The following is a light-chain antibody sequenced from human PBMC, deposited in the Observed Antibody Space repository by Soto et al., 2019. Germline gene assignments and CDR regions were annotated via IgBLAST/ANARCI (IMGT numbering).Light chain of an antibody. CDR1: QSLLQSNGYTY. Sequence: DIVMTQSPLSLPFTPGEPSSISCRSSQSLLQSNGYTYLDWYLQKSGQSPQLLIYLTSIRASGVPDRFNGSGSGTDFTLKISKVEAEDVGVYYCMQALQTPPWTFGQGTKVDIK. CDR3: MQALQTPPWT. CDR2: LTS. J-gene: IGKJ1*01. V-gene: IGKV2-28*01.